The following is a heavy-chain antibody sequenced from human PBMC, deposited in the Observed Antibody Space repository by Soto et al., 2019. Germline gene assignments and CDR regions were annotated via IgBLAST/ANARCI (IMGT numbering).Heavy chain of an antibody. CDR1: GGSVSSGSYY. CDR2: IYYSGST. Sequence: SETLSLTCTVSGGSVSSGSYYWSWIRQPPGKGLEWIGYIYYSGSTNYNPSLKSRVTISVDTSKNQFSLKLSSVTAADTAVYYCARDSVGMDVWCQGTTVTVSS. V-gene: IGHV4-61*01. CDR3: ARDSVGMDV. J-gene: IGHJ6*02.